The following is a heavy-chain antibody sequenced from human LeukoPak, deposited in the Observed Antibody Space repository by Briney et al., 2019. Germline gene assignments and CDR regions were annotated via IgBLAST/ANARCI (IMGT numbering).Heavy chain of an antibody. CDR2: INRDGSER. D-gene: IGHD4-23*01. CDR1: GFTFSNYW. Sequence: GGSLRLSCAASGFTFSNYWMTWVRQAPGKGLEWVANINRDGSERYYVDSVKGRFTISRDDAKSSLYLQMNSLRAEDTAVYYCARAVVTYFDYWGQGTLVTVSS. CDR3: ARAVVTYFDY. V-gene: IGHV3-7*03. J-gene: IGHJ4*02.